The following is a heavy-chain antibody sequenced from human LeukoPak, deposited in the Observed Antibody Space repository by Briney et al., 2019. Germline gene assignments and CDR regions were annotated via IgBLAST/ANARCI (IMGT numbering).Heavy chain of an antibody. J-gene: IGHJ4*02. D-gene: IGHD3-22*01. CDR1: GGSFSGYY. Sequence: PSETLSLTCAVYGGSFSGYYWSWIRQPPGKGLEWIGEINHSGSTNYNPSLKSRVTISVDTPKNQFSLKLSSVTAADTAVYYCARGPTLTYYYDSSGYYCFDYWGQGTLVTVSS. CDR3: ARGPTLTYYYDSSGYYCFDY. V-gene: IGHV4-34*01. CDR2: INHSGST.